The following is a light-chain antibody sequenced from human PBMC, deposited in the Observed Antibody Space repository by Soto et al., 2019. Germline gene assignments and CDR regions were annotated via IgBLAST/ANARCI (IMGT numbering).Light chain of an antibody. J-gene: IGLJ2*01. Sequence: QAVVTQPPSASGTPGQRVTISCSGSNSNIGSNGVNWYQQLPGAAPTLLIYSNSQRPSGVPDRFSASKSGTSASLAISGLQSDDEVDYYCAAWDASLNAVVFGGGTKVTVL. CDR1: NSNIGSNG. CDR3: AAWDASLNAVV. V-gene: IGLV1-44*01. CDR2: SNS.